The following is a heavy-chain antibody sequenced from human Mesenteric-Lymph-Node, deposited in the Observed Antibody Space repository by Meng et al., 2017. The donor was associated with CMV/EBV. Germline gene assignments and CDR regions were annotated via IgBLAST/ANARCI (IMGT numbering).Heavy chain of an antibody. J-gene: IGHJ4*02. CDR3: ARDPWGSSWAYFDY. CDR1: GFTFSSYS. V-gene: IGHV3-21*01. D-gene: IGHD6-13*01. CDR2: ISSSSSHT. Sequence: GESLKISCAASGFTFSSYSMNWVRQAPGKGLEWVSSISSSSSHTYYADSVKGRFTISRDNAKNSLYLQMNSLRADDTAVYYCARDPWGSSWAYFDYWGQGTLVTVSS.